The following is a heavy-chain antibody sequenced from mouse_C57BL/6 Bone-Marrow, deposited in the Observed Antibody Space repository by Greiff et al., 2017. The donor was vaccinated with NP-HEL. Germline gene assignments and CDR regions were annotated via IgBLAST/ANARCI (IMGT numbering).Heavy chain of an antibody. D-gene: IGHD1-1*01. CDR2: ISSGGSYT. CDR3: ARQGGYYYGSSYDAMDY. Sequence: EVKLVESGGDLVKPGGSLKLSCAASGFTFSSYGMSWVRQTPDKRLEWVATISSGGSYTYYPDSVKGRFTISRDNAKNTLYLQMSSLKSEDTAMYYCARQGGYYYGSSYDAMDYWGQGTSVTVSS. V-gene: IGHV5-6*01. J-gene: IGHJ4*01. CDR1: GFTFSSYG.